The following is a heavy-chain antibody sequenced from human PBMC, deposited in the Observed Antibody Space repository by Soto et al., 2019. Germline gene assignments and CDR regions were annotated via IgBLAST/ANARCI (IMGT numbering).Heavy chain of an antibody. CDR3: ARLARPGLAAPGY. Sequence: ASVKVSWKASGYIFSDYYMHWVRQAPGQGLEWMGIINPSGGSTSYAQKFQGRVTMTRDTSTSTVYMELSSLRSEDTAVYYCARLARPGLAAPGYWGQGTLVTVSS. V-gene: IGHV1-46*01. D-gene: IGHD6-13*01. CDR1: GYIFSDYY. CDR2: INPSGGST. J-gene: IGHJ4*02.